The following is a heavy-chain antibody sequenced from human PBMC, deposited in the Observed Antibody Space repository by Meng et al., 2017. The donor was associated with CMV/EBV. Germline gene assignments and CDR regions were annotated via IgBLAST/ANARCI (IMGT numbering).Heavy chain of an antibody. CDR1: GYTFTSYD. CDR2: MNPNSGNT. Sequence: VSVKVSCKASGYTFTSYDINWVRQATGQGLEWMGWMNPNSGNTGYAQKFQVRVTMTRNTSISTAYMELSSLRSEDTAVYYCARGTWGVDWFDPWGQGTLVTVSS. D-gene: IGHD3-16*01. V-gene: IGHV1-8*01. CDR3: ARGTWGVDWFDP. J-gene: IGHJ5*02.